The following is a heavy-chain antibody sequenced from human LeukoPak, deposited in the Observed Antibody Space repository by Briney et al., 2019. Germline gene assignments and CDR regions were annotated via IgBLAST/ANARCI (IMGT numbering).Heavy chain of an antibody. CDR1: VGPLRSGDHY. V-gene: IGHV4-30-4*08. CDR2: IYYSGSA. J-gene: IGHJ4*02. Sequence: SETLSLTCTVSVGPLRSGDHYWGWIRQPPGKGLERIAYIYYSGSAYYNPPLKSRVTISVDTSKNQFSLKLSSVTAADTAVYYWARAEWELLFDYWGQGTLVSVSS. CDR3: ARAEWELLFDY. D-gene: IGHD1-26*01.